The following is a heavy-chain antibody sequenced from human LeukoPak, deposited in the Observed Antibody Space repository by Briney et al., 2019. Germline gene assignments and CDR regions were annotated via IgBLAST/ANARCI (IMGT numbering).Heavy chain of an antibody. CDR2: IYYTENK. D-gene: IGHD4-17*01. V-gene: IGHV4-39*01. CDR3: ARADYGDNVAFDI. CDR1: GASISSNSYY. J-gene: IGHJ3*02. Sequence: SGTLSLTCTVSGASISSNSYYWGWVRQAPGKGLEWIASIYYTENKYHNPSLRSRVTISVDMSKNQCSLKLTSVTAADTAVYYCARADYGDNVAFDIWGQGTMVTVSS.